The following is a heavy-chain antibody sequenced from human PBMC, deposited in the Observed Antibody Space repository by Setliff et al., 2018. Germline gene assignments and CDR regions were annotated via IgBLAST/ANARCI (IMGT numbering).Heavy chain of an antibody. CDR1: GFSFSSYA. CDR3: ARDQTPYNWGFNNAFDI. V-gene: IGHV3-30*04. Sequence: PGGSLSLSCAASGFSFSSYAMYWVRQAPGKGLEWVAVISYDGSNKYYADSVKGRFTISRDNSKNTLYRQMNSLRAEDTAVYYCARDQTPYNWGFNNAFDIWGQGTMVTVSS. D-gene: IGHD7-27*01. CDR2: ISYDGSNK. J-gene: IGHJ3*02.